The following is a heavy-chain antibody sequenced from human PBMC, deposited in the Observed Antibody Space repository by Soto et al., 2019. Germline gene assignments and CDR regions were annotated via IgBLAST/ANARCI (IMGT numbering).Heavy chain of an antibody. V-gene: IGHV4-61*01. Sequence: QVQLQESGPGLVKPSETLSLTCTVSGGSVSSGSYYWSWIRQPPGKGLEWIGYIYYSGSTNYNPSLKXXVXIXXDTSKNQFSLKLSSVTAADTAVYYCAREAMEYFDYWGQGTLVTVSS. J-gene: IGHJ4*02. CDR1: GGSVSSGSYY. CDR3: AREAMEYFDY. D-gene: IGHD1-1*01. CDR2: IYYSGST.